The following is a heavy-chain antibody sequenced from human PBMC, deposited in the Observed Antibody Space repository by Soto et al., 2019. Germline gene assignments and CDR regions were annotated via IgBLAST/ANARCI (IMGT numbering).Heavy chain of an antibody. J-gene: IGHJ4*02. D-gene: IGHD3-22*01. V-gene: IGHV1-3*01. Sequence: ASVKVSCKASGYTSTSYAMHWVRQAPGQRLEWMGWINAGNGNTKYSQKFQGRVTITRDTSASTAYMELSSLRSEDTAVYYCARYYYDSSGYDYWGQGTLVTVSS. CDR2: INAGNGNT. CDR1: GYTSTSYA. CDR3: ARYYYDSSGYDY.